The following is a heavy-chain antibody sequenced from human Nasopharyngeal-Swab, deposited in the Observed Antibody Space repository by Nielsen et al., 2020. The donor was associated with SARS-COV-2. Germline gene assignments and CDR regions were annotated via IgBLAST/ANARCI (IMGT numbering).Heavy chain of an antibody. CDR1: GGSISSGGYY. V-gene: IGHV4-31*03. Sequence: SETLSLTCTVSGGSISSGGYYWSWIRQHPGKGLEWIGYIYYSGSTYYHPSLKSRVTISVDTSKNQFSLKLSSVTAADTAVYYCARDRTAAPGIWFDPWGQGTLVTVSS. CDR3: ARDRTAAPGIWFDP. D-gene: IGHD6-13*01. J-gene: IGHJ5*02. CDR2: IYYSGST.